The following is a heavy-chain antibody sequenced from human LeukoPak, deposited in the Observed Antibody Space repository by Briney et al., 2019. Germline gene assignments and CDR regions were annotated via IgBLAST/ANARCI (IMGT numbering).Heavy chain of an antibody. CDR1: GYTFTSYG. CDR2: MNPNSGNT. Sequence: ASVKVSCKASGYTFTSYGISWVRQAPGQGLEWMGWMNPNSGNTGYAQEFQGRVTMTRNTSISTAYMELSSLRSEDTAVYYCARGIQDYYDSSGYYDGGDYWGQGTLVTVSS. CDR3: ARGIQDYYDSSGYYDGGDY. J-gene: IGHJ4*02. V-gene: IGHV1-8*02. D-gene: IGHD3-22*01.